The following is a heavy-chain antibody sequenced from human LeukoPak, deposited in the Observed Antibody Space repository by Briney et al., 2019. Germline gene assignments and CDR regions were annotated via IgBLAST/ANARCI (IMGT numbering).Heavy chain of an antibody. Sequence: SETLSLTCAVYGGSFSGYYWSWFRQPPGKGLEWIGYIYYSGSTNNNPSLKSRVTISVDTSKNQFSLKLSSVTAADTAVYYCARANWNYPLYYFDYWGQGTLVTVSS. D-gene: IGHD1-7*01. V-gene: IGHV4-59*08. CDR2: IYYSGST. J-gene: IGHJ4*02. CDR3: ARANWNYPLYYFDY. CDR1: GGSFSGYY.